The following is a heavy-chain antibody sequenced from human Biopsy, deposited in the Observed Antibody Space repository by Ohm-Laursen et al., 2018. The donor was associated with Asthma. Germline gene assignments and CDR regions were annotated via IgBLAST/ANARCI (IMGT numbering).Heavy chain of an antibody. V-gene: IGHV4-39*01. CDR1: GGYMRSGNYY. J-gene: IGHJ6*02. CDR2: IYYSGTT. D-gene: IGHD1-1*01. Sequence: TLSLTCSLSSGSGGYMRSGNYYRGWIRQPPGKGLEWIGSIYYSGTTYYNPSLESRVTVSADTSKNQFSRKLTSVTAADTAVYYCVRGSSNWQHGPFHYYYGLDVWGQGTTATVSS. CDR3: VRGSSNWQHGPFHYYYGLDV.